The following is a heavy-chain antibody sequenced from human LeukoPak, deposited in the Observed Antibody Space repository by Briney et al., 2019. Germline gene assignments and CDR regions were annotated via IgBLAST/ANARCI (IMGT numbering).Heavy chain of an antibody. CDR1: GGSIGSYY. Sequence: SETLSLTCTVSGGSIGSYYWSWLRQPAGKGLEWIGRSYTTGSTNYNPSLTSRVTMSLDTSKNQLSLNRSSGTAADTAVYYCARSGGSGFQLDSWGQGTLVTVSS. J-gene: IGHJ4*02. CDR2: SYTTGST. V-gene: IGHV4-4*07. CDR3: ARSGGSGFQLDS. D-gene: IGHD1-26*01.